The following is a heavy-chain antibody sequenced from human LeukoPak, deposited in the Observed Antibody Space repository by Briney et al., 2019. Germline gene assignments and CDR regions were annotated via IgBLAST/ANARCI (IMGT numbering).Heavy chain of an antibody. D-gene: IGHD3-10*01. J-gene: IGHJ4*02. CDR3: ARDTMVRGVISSYFDY. V-gene: IGHV1-46*01. CDR1: GYTFTSYG. CDR2: INPSGGST. Sequence: ASVKVSCKASGYTFTSYGISWVRQAPGQGLGWMGIINPSGGSTSYAQKFQGRVTMTRDTSTSTVYMELSSLRSEDTAVYYCARDTMVRGVISSYFDYWGQGTLVTVSS.